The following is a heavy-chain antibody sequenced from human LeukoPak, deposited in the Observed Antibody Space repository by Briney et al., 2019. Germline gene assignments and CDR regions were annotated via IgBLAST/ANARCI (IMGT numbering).Heavy chain of an antibody. CDR2: INPNSGDT. CDR1: GYRFTAYS. D-gene: IGHD3-16*01. V-gene: IGHV1-2*02. CDR3: ARASGGGQTSFDF. Sequence: GASVKVSCKASGYRFTAYSMHWVRQAPGLGLEWMGWINPNSGDTKSARNFQARVTMTRDTSISTVYLELSSLRSDDTAVFYCARASGGGQTSFDFWGQGAVVTVSS. J-gene: IGHJ3*01.